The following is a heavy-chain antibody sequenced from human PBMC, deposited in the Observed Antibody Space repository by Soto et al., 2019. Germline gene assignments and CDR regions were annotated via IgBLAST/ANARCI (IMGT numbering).Heavy chain of an antibody. CDR3: ARVGRWCGCDCYPADFDY. Sequence: SVKVSCKASGGTFSSYAISWVRQAPGQGLEWMGGIIPIFGTANYAQKFQGRVTITADESTSTAYMELSSLRSEDTAVYYCARVGRWCGCDCYPADFDYWGQGTLVTVSS. D-gene: IGHD2-21*02. CDR1: GGTFSSYA. CDR2: IIPIFGTA. J-gene: IGHJ4*02. V-gene: IGHV1-69*13.